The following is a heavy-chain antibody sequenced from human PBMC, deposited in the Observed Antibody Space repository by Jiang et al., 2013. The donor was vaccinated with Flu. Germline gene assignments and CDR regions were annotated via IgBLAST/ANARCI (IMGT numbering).Heavy chain of an antibody. D-gene: IGHD3-16*01. CDR1: GGSFSGYY. CDR3: ARAAGGFDY. J-gene: IGHJ4*02. CDR2: INHRGST. V-gene: IGHV4-34*01. Sequence: LLKPSETLSLTCAVYGGSFSGYYWSWIRQPPGKGLEWIGEINHRGSTNYNPSLKSRVTISVDTSKNQFSLKLSSVTAADTAVYYCARAAGGFDYWGQGTLVTVSS.